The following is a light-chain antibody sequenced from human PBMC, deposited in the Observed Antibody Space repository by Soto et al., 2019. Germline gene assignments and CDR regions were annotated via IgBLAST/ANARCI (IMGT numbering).Light chain of an antibody. V-gene: IGKV3-11*01. CDR3: QHRGKWPPGFT. J-gene: IGKJ3*01. CDR2: NVS. CDR1: QSVDKY. Sequence: EVVLTQSPSTLSVSPGERATLSCRASQSVDKYLAWYQQRPGQAPRLIIYNVSNRATGIPARFSGSGSGTDFTLTISSLEPEDFAVYYCQHRGKWPPGFTFGPGTKVDIK.